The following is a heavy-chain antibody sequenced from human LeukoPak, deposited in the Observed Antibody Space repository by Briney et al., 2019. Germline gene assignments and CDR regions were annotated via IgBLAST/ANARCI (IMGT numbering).Heavy chain of an antibody. Sequence: SETLSLTCTVSGGSISSYYWGWIRQPPGKGLEWIGYIYYSGSTNYNPSLKSRVTISVDTSKNQFSLKLRSVTAADTAVYYCARESGYDRDFDYWGQGTLVTVSS. CDR2: IYYSGST. J-gene: IGHJ4*02. CDR1: GGSISSYY. CDR3: ARESGYDRDFDY. D-gene: IGHD5-12*01. V-gene: IGHV4-59*01.